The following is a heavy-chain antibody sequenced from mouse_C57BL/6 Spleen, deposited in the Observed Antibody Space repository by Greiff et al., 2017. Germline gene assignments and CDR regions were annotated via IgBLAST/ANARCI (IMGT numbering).Heavy chain of an antibody. V-gene: IGHV1-15*01. J-gene: IGHJ4*01. CDR1: GYTFTDYE. CDR2: IDPETGGT. CDR3: TSYDGYYYAMDY. D-gene: IGHD2-3*01. Sequence: VQGVESGAELVRPGASVTLSCKASGYTFTDYEMHWVKQTPVHGLEWIGAIDPETGGTAYNQKFKGKAILTADKSSSTAYMELRSLTSEDSAVYYCTSYDGYYYAMDYWGQGTSVTVSS.